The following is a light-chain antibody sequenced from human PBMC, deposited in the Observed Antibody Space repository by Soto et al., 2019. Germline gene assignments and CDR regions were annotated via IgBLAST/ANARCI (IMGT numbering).Light chain of an antibody. CDR1: QTISTW. CDR3: QQYNSYSPWT. Sequence: IQLPQSPSTLSASVGDRFTITCRNSQTISTWLAWYQQKPGKAPKLVIYDASSLESGVPSRFSGSGSGTEFTLTISSLQPDDFATYYCQQYNSYSPWTFGQGTKVDI. J-gene: IGKJ1*01. V-gene: IGKV1-5*01. CDR2: DAS.